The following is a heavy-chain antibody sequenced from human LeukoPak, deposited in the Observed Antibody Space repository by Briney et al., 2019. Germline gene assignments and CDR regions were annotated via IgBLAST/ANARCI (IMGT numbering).Heavy chain of an antibody. CDR3: ATGQLYCSGGSCYSGDYDAFDI. Sequence: ASVKVSCTVSGYTLTELSMHWVRQAPGKGLEWMGGFDPEDGETIYAQKFQGRVTMTEDTSTDTAYMELSSLRSEDTAVYYCATGQLYCSGGSCYSGDYDAFDIWGQGTMVTVSS. D-gene: IGHD2-15*01. V-gene: IGHV1-24*01. CDR2: FDPEDGET. J-gene: IGHJ3*02. CDR1: GYTLTELS.